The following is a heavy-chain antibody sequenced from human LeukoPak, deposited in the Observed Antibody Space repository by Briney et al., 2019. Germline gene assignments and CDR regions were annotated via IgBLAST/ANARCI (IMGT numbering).Heavy chain of an antibody. CDR3: AREGRGLRSPRFGESPRFDS. V-gene: IGHV3-7*04. J-gene: IGHJ4*02. CDR2: IKKDGSEK. Sequence: GGSLRLSCTASGFTFGSYWMSWVRLTPGEGLEWVANIKKDGSEKYYVDSVKGRFTISRDDAKNSLYLQMNSLRAEDTAVYYCAREGRGLRSPRFGESPRFDSWGQGTLVTVSS. D-gene: IGHD3-10*01. CDR1: GFTFGSYW.